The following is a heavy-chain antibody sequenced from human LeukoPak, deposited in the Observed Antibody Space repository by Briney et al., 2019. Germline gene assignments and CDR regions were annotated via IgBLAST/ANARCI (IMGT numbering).Heavy chain of an antibody. V-gene: IGHV4-39*01. CDR3: ARHPMAGFDY. J-gene: IGHJ4*02. D-gene: IGHD6-19*01. CDR2: IYYSGST. Sequence: PSETLSLTCTVSGASITYNIYYWGWIRQPPGKGLEWIGSIYYSGSTYYNPSLKSRVTVSVDTSNNQFSLILNSVTAADTAVYYCARHPMAGFDYWGQGTLVTVSS. CDR1: GASITYNIYY.